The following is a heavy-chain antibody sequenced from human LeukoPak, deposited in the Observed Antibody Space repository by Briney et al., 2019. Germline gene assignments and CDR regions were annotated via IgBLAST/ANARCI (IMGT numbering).Heavy chain of an antibody. Sequence: PGRSLRLSCAASGFTFSSYAMHWVRHAPGKGLEWVAFIRYDGSNKYYADSVKGRFTISRDNSKNTLYLQMNSLRAEDTAVYYCAKDPTHYRVWDDYDSSVLSCWGQGTLVTVSS. CDR1: GFTFSSYA. V-gene: IGHV3-30*02. CDR2: IRYDGSNK. CDR3: AKDPTHYRVWDDYDSSVLSC. J-gene: IGHJ4*02. D-gene: IGHD3-22*01.